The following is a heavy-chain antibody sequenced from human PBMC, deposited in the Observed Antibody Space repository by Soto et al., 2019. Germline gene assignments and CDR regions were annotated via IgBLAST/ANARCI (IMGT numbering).Heavy chain of an antibody. CDR3: ASQFGARWENYYYYYGMDV. CDR1: GGSISSSSYY. CDR2: TYYSGST. Sequence: QLQLQESGPGLVKPSETLSLTCTVSGGSISSSSYYWGWIRQPPGKGLEWIGSTYYSGSTYYNPSLKSRVTISVDTSKNQFSLKLSSVTAADTAVYYCASQFGARWENYYYYYGMDVWGQGTTVTVSS. J-gene: IGHJ6*02. V-gene: IGHV4-39*01. D-gene: IGHD3-16*01.